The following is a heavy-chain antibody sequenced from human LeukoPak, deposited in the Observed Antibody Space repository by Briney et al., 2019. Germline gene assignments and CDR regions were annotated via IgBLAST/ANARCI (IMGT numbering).Heavy chain of an antibody. CDR3: AKDGDDGDYVGGWFDP. CDR2: ISGSGGST. CDR1: GFTFSSYA. J-gene: IGHJ5*02. D-gene: IGHD4-17*01. Sequence: GGSLRLSCAASGFTFSSYAMSWVRQAPGKGLEWVSAISGSGGSTYYADSVKGRFTISRDNSKNTLYLQMNSLRAEDMAVYYCAKDGDDGDYVGGWFDPWGQGTLVIVSS. V-gene: IGHV3-23*01.